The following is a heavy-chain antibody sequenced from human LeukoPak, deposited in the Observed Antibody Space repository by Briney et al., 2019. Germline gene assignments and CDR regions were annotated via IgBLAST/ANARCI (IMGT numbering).Heavy chain of an antibody. J-gene: IGHJ4*02. CDR1: GGSISSYY. D-gene: IGHD3-10*01. CDR2: IYTSGST. V-gene: IGHV4-4*07. Sequence: SETLSLTCTVSGGSISSYYWSWIRQPAGKGLEWIGRIYTSGSTNYNPSLKSRVTMSVDTSKNQFSLKLSSVTAADTAVYYCAREFTMVRGVITYFDYWGPGNLVTVSS. CDR3: AREFTMVRGVITYFDY.